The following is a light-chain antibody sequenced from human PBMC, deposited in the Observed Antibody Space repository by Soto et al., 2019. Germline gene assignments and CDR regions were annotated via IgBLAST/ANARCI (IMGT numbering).Light chain of an antibody. V-gene: IGKV1-39*01. J-gene: IGKJ4*01. CDR2: AAS. CDR1: QSIRSY. CDR3: QQTSSTPT. Sequence: DIQLTQSPSSLSASVGDRVTITSRASQSIRSYLNWYQQKPGKGTKLLIYAASSLQTGVSSRFSGSGSGTDFTLTISNLQPEDFATYYCQQTSSTPTFGGGTKVDIK.